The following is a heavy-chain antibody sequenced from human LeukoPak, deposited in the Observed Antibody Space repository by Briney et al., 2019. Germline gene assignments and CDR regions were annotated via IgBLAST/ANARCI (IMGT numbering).Heavy chain of an antibody. CDR3: ASPPRGNSYYYYYMDV. CDR1: GFTFSSYA. J-gene: IGHJ6*03. CDR2: ISYDGSNK. D-gene: IGHD1-7*01. V-gene: IGHV3-30*04. Sequence: GSLRLSCAASGFTFSSYAMHWVRQAPGKGLEWVAVISYDGSNKYYADSVKGRFTISRDNSKNTLYLQMNSLRAEDTAVYYCASPPRGNSYYYYYMDVWGKGTTVTVSS.